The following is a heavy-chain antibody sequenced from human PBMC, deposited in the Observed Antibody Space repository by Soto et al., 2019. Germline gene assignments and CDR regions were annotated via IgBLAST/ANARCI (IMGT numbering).Heavy chain of an antibody. CDR3: ARGIATGQLDP. CDR2: INPDXXXT. J-gene: IGHJ5*02. V-gene: IGHV1-3*01. CDR1: GYTFTRYT. Sequence: ASVKVSCKASGYTFTRYTMNWVRQAPGQRLEWMGWINPDXXXTKSSQKFQDRVIITRDTSASTAYMDLSSLRSEDTAVYYCARGIATGQLDPWGQGTLVTVSS. D-gene: IGHD2-15*01.